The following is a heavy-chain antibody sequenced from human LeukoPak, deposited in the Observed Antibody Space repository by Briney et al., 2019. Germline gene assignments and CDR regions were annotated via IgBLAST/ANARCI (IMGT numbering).Heavy chain of an antibody. D-gene: IGHD6-19*01. V-gene: IGHV4-34*01. J-gene: IGHJ4*02. CDR2: INHSGST. CDR3: ARGRGSGWYVGEYYFDY. CDR1: GGSFSGYY. Sequence: ASETLSLTCAVYGGSFSGYYWSWIRQPPGKGLEWIGEINHSGSTNYNPSLKSRVTISVDTSKNQFSLKLSSVAAADTAVYYCARGRGSGWYVGEYYFDYWGQGTLVTVSS.